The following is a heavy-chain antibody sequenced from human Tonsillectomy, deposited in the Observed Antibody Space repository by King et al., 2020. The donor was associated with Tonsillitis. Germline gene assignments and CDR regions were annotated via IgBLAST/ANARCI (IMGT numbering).Heavy chain of an antibody. CDR1: GGSLSSYY. Sequence: VQLQESGPGLVKPSETLSLTCTVSGGSLSSYYWSWIRQPPGKGLEWVGYIHYSGSTDYNPPLTSRVTLSVDTPKNQFSLKMSSVTAAETAVYYCARGNINSGYDWNFDCWGQGTLVTVSS. CDR3: ARGNINSGYDWNFDC. J-gene: IGHJ4*02. CDR2: IHYSGST. D-gene: IGHD5-12*01. V-gene: IGHV4-59*01.